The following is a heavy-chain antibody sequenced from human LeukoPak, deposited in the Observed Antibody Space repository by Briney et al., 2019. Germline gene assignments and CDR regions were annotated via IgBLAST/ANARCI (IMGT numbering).Heavy chain of an antibody. J-gene: IGHJ5*02. CDR2: INHSGST. V-gene: IGHV4-34*01. CDR3: ARGAARIRSTRWFDP. D-gene: IGHD1-14*01. Sequence: SETLSLTCAVYGGSFSGYYWSWIRQPPGKGLEWIGEINHSGSTNYNPSLKSRVTISVDTSKNQFSLKLSSVTAADTAVYYCARGAARIRSTRWFDPWGQGTLVTVSS. CDR1: GGSFSGYY.